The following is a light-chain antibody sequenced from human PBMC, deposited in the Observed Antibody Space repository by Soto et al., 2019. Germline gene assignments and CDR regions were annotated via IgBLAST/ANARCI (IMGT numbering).Light chain of an antibody. J-gene: IGKJ4*01. CDR2: DVS. CDR3: QQRRKWPLT. V-gene: IGKV3-11*01. CDR1: QNIGNS. Sequence: EIVLTQSPDTLSLSPGERXXLXXXSSQNIGNSVAWYQQKPGQAPRLLIYDVSKRAAGVTDRFSGSGSGTDFTLTISSLEPEDFAVYSCQQRRKWPLTFGGGTNIEIK.